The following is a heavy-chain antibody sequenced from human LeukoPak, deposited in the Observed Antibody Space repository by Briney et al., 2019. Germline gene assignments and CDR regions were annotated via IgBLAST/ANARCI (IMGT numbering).Heavy chain of an antibody. CDR1: IGSIGSSKW. CDR3: ARASVVGKLWQQLPFYFDY. V-gene: IGHV4-4*02. Sequence: SETLSLTCSVSIGSIGSSKWWSWVRQSPVKGLEWIGEIYLYGTTNYNPSFTSRVTISVDASKNQFSLKLSSVTAADTAVYYCARASVVGKLWQQLPFYFDYWGQGTLVTVSS. D-gene: IGHD6-13*01. J-gene: IGHJ4*02. CDR2: IYLYGTT.